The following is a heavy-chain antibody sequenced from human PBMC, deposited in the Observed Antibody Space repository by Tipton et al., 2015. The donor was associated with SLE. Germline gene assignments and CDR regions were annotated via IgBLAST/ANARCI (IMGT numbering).Heavy chain of an antibody. CDR2: IKQDGSEK. J-gene: IGHJ3*02. V-gene: IGHV3-7*01. D-gene: IGHD3-22*01. CDR1: GFTFSSYW. CDR3: ARDVGGDYYDSSGYYKDAFDI. Sequence: QLVQSGGGLVQPGGSLRLSCAASGFTFSSYWMSWVRQAPGKGLEWVANIKQDGSEKYYVDSVKGRFTISRDNAKNSLYLQMNSLRAEDTAVYYCARDVGGDYYDSSGYYKDAFDIWGQGTMVTVSS.